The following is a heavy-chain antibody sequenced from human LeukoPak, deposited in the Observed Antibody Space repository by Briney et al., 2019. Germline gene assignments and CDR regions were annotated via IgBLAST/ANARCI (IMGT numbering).Heavy chain of an antibody. CDR1: GFTFSSYW. J-gene: IGHJ6*03. D-gene: IGHD3-3*01. CDR2: IKQDGSEK. CDR3: ARDAITTYHYYYYYYMDV. Sequence: GGSLRLSCAASGFTFSSYWMSWVRQAPGKGREWVANIKQDGSEKYYVDSVKGRFTISRDNAKNSLYLQMNSVRAEDTAVYYCARDAITTYHYYYYYYMDVWGKGTTVTVSS. V-gene: IGHV3-7*01.